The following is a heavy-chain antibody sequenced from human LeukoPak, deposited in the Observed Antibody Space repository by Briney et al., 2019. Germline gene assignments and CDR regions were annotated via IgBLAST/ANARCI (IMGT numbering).Heavy chain of an antibody. Sequence: SETLSLTCTVSGGSISSYYWSWIRQPPGKGLEWIGNIHYSGSTNYNSSLKSRVTISVDTSKNQFSLKMISVTTADTAVYFCARGGWFHDRWGQGTLVTVSS. J-gene: IGHJ5*02. D-gene: IGHD6-19*01. V-gene: IGHV4-59*01. CDR3: ARGGWFHDR. CDR1: GGSISSYY. CDR2: IHYSGST.